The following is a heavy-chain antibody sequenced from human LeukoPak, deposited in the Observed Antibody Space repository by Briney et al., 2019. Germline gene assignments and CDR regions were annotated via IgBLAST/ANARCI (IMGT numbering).Heavy chain of an antibody. J-gene: IGHJ3*02. CDR3: AGGRYSYDSSGAFDI. Sequence: SQTLSLTCTVSGDSISSGDYYWSWIRQPAGKGLEWIGCISSIGSTNYNPSLKSRVTISVDTSKNQFSLKLSSVAAADTAVYFCAGGRYSYDSSGAFDIWGQGTMVTVSS. CDR2: ISSIGST. D-gene: IGHD3-22*01. CDR1: GDSISSGDYY. V-gene: IGHV4-61*02.